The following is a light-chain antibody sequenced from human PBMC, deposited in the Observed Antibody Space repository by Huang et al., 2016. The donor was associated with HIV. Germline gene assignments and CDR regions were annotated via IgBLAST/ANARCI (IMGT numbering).Light chain of an antibody. CDR1: QNINTY. J-gene: IGKJ2*01. CDR3: QQTFTAPPEDT. V-gene: IGKV1-39*01. Sequence: DIEMTQSPSSLSASIGDRVTISCRAGQNINTYLNWFQQKPGEAPKLLVYGASYLHTGVPSRCSASGSGTYFTLTISSLQPEDFGTYFCQQTFTAPPEDTFGRGTKLEI. CDR2: GAS.